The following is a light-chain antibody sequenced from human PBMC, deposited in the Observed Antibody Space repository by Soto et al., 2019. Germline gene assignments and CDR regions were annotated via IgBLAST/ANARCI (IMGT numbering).Light chain of an antibody. CDR1: NSDVGNYDL. Sequence: QSALTQPASVSGSPGQSITISCTGTNSDVGNYDLVSWYEHHPGKAPRLIIYEVTKRPSGGSDRFSGSKSGNTASLTISGLQAEDEGDYYCISYTSSGLYVFGTGTKLTVL. V-gene: IGLV2-14*02. CDR3: ISYTSSGLYV. CDR2: EVT. J-gene: IGLJ1*01.